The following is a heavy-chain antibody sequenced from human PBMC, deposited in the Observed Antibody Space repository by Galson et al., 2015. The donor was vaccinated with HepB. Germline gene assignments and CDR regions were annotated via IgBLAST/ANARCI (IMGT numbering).Heavy chain of an antibody. V-gene: IGHV1-2*02. Sequence: SVKVSCKASGYTFTGYYMHWVRQAPGQGFEWMGWINPNSGGTSYAQKFQGRVTMTRDTSISTAYMELSRLRSDDTAVYYCARHFRGVAAALDYWGQGTLVTVSS. CDR1: GYTFTGYY. CDR3: ARHFRGVAAALDY. J-gene: IGHJ4*02. CDR2: INPNSGGT. D-gene: IGHD6-13*01.